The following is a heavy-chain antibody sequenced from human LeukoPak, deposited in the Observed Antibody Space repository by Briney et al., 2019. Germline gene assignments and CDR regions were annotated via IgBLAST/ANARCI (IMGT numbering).Heavy chain of an antibody. D-gene: IGHD1-1*01. J-gene: IGHJ3*02. Sequence: GGSLRLSCAASGFTFDDYAMHWVRQAPGKGLEWVSGISWNSGGIGYADSVKGRFTISRDNAKNSLYLQMNSLRAEDAALYYCAKDVGRGAFDIWGQGTMVTVSS. CDR2: ISWNSGGI. V-gene: IGHV3-9*01. CDR3: AKDVGRGAFDI. CDR1: GFTFDDYA.